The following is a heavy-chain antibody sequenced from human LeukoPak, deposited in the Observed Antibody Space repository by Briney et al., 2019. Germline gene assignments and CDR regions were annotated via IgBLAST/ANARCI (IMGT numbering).Heavy chain of an antibody. CDR1: GFTFSSYS. CDR3: AREVYGSGAGDY. CDR2: ISSSSSYI. D-gene: IGHD3-10*01. J-gene: IGHJ4*02. V-gene: IGHV3-21*01. Sequence: PGGSLRLSCAASGFTFSSYSMNWVRQAPGKGLGWVSSISSSSSYIYYADSVKGRFTISRDNAKNSLYLQMNSLRAEDTAVYYCAREVYGSGAGDYWGQGTLVTVSS.